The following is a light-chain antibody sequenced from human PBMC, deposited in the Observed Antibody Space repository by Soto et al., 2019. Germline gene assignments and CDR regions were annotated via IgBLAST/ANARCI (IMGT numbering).Light chain of an antibody. Sequence: QPVLTQPPSVSGAPGQRVTISCTGSRSNIGAGYDVHWYQQLPGTAPKLVIYGNSNRPSGVPDRFSGSKSGNSASLAITGLQAEDEADYYCQSYDSSLSGSVFGGGTQLTVL. V-gene: IGLV1-40*01. CDR1: RSNIGAGYD. CDR3: QSYDSSLSGSV. CDR2: GNS. J-gene: IGLJ7*01.